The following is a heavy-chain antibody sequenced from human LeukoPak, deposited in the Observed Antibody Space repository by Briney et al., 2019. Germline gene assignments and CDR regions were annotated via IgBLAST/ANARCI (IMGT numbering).Heavy chain of an antibody. CDR2: INGSGDAT. Sequence: GGSLRLSCAASGFIFSHYTMTWVRQAPGKGLEWVSSINGSGDATKYADFVMGRFTISRDNSKNTVSLQMNSLRAEDTAVYYCAKSDCGSDGCKLLNYWGQGTLVMASS. J-gene: IGHJ4*02. CDR3: AKSDCGSDGCKLLNY. CDR1: GFIFSHYT. V-gene: IGHV3-23*01. D-gene: IGHD2-21*01.